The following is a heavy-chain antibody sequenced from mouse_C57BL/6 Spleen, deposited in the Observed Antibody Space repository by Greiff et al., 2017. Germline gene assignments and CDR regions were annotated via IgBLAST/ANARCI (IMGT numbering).Heavy chain of an antibody. Sequence: VQLQQPGAELVKPGASVQLSCKASGYTFTSYWMHWVKQRPGQGLEWIGMIHPNSGSTNYNEKFKSKATLTVDKSSSTAYMQLSSLTSEDSAVYYCARRTYDGYYGGAMDYWGQGTSVTVSS. CDR1: GYTFTSYW. J-gene: IGHJ4*01. CDR2: IHPNSGST. CDR3: ARRTYDGYYGGAMDY. V-gene: IGHV1-64*01. D-gene: IGHD2-3*01.